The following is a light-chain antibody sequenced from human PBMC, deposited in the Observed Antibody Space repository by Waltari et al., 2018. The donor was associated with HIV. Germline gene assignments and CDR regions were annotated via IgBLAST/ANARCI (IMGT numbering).Light chain of an antibody. Sequence: SYVLTQPPSVSVAPGQTARITCGGNNIGTKNMHWYQQRPGQAPVLVVSDDSDRPSATPERCVGFNAADTATLSSSRVEGGDEDDYFCQVWEYNSDRCVFGGGTKLTVL. CDR2: DDS. CDR3: QVWEYNSDRCV. V-gene: IGLV3-21*02. CDR1: NIGTKN. J-gene: IGLJ3*02.